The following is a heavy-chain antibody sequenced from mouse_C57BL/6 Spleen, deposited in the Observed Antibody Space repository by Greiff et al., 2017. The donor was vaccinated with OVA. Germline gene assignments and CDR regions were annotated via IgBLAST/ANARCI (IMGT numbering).Heavy chain of an antibody. CDR3: ARSGSYGSPFDY. D-gene: IGHD1-1*01. J-gene: IGHJ2*01. CDR1: GYAFSSYW. CDR2: IYPGDGDT. Sequence: LEESGAELVKPGASVKISCKASGYAFSSYWMNWVKQRPGKGLEWIGQIYPGDGDTNYNGKFKGKATLTADKSSSTAYMQLSSLTSEDSAVYFCARSGSYGSPFDYWGQGTTLTVSS. V-gene: IGHV1-80*01.